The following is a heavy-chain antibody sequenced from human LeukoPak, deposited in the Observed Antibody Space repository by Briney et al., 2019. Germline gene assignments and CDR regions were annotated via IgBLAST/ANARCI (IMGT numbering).Heavy chain of an antibody. V-gene: IGHV1-2*02. Sequence: GASVKVSCKASGYTFTGYYMHWVRQAPGQGLEWMGWINPNSGGTNYAQKFQGRVTMTRDTSISTAYMELSRLRSDDTAVYYCAREGPPIVAAGTRKNWFDPWGQGTLVTVSS. CDR2: INPNSGGT. CDR3: AREGPPIVAAGTRKNWFDP. CDR1: GYTFTGYY. J-gene: IGHJ5*02. D-gene: IGHD6-13*01.